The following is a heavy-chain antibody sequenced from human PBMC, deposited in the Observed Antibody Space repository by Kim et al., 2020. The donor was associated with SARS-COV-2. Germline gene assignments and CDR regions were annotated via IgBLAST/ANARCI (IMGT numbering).Heavy chain of an antibody. J-gene: IGHJ4*02. CDR2: IDAGNGNT. V-gene: IGHV1-3*01. D-gene: IGHD2-8*01. CDR3: AFLYVDASIVRDY. CDR1: GYTFSTFP. Sequence: ASVKVSCKGSGYTFSTFPMHWVRQAPGQRLEWMGWIDAGNGNTKYSQRFQGRVTITRDTSASTVYMELNSLRSEDTAVYFCAFLYVDASIVRDYWGQGTLVTVSS.